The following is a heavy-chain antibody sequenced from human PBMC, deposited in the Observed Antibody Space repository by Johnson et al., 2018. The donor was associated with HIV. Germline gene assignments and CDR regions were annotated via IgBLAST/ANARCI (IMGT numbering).Heavy chain of an antibody. Sequence: MLLVESGGGVVQPGESLRLSCAASGFTVSSNYMSWVRQAPGKGLEWVSVIYSGGSTYYADSVKGRFTISRDNSKNTLYLQMNSLRAEDTAVYYCARDSPPWGARGDIGGQGTMVTVSS. CDR2: IYSGGST. J-gene: IGHJ3*02. V-gene: IGHV3-53*01. CDR3: ARDSPPWGARGDI. D-gene: IGHD1-26*01. CDR1: GFTVSSNY.